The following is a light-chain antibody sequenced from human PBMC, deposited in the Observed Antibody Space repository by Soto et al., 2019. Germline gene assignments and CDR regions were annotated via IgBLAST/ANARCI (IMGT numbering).Light chain of an antibody. Sequence: ELVLTQSPGTLSLSTGERATLSCSASQSVSSRYLASYQQKPGQAPRHLIYRASSRAIGIPDRFSGSGSGTDFTLTISRLEPEDFAVYYCQQYGSSPWTFGQGTKVDIK. CDR1: QSVSSRY. J-gene: IGKJ1*01. CDR2: RAS. V-gene: IGKV3-20*01. CDR3: QQYGSSPWT.